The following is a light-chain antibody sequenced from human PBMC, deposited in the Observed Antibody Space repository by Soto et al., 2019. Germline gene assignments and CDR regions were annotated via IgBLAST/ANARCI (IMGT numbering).Light chain of an antibody. Sequence: QSALTQPRSVSGSPGQSVTISCTGTSSDVGAYNFVSWYQHNPGKAPKLMIFDVSARPSGVPDGFSGSKSANTASLTISGLQTEDEADYYCCSYAGTYIPLFGGGTKLTVL. CDR2: DVS. CDR1: SSDVGAYNF. J-gene: IGLJ2*01. CDR3: CSYAGTYIPL. V-gene: IGLV2-11*01.